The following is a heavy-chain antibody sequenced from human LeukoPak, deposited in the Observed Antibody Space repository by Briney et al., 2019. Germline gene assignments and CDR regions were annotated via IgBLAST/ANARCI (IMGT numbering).Heavy chain of an antibody. CDR1: GFTFSTYS. CDR2: ISGSGDST. Sequence: GGSLRLSCVASGFTFSTYSMSWVRQAPGKGLDWVSAISGSGDSTYYAGSVQGRFTISRDNSKNTLYLQMNSLRAEDTAVYYCAKELNSYGFSDYWGQGTLVTVSS. D-gene: IGHD5-18*01. V-gene: IGHV3-23*01. CDR3: AKELNSYGFSDY. J-gene: IGHJ4*02.